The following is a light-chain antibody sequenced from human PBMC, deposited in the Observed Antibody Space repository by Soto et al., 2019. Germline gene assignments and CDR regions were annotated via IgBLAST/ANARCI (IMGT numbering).Light chain of an antibody. CDR2: VAS. Sequence: EVVMTQSPATLSVSPGDRATLSCRASQSVGSELAWYQQKPGQAPRLLIYVASSRSTGIPARFSGSGSGTDFTLTISSLQSEDFAVYYCQQYDKWPPYTFGQGTKLEIK. CDR3: QQYDKWPPYT. J-gene: IGKJ2*01. V-gene: IGKV3-15*01. CDR1: QSVGSE.